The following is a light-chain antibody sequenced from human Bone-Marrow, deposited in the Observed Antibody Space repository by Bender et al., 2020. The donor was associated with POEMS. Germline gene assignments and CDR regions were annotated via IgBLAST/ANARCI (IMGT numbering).Light chain of an antibody. J-gene: IGLJ2*01. CDR3: SSYRRGSSPV. CDR2: EVT. Sequence: QSALTQAASVSGSPGQSITISCTGTSSDVGGYNLVSWYQHHPGKAPKLMIYEVTNRPSGVSNRFSGSKSGNTASLTISGLQAEDAADYYCSSYRRGSSPVFGRGTKLTVL. CDR1: SSDVGGYNL. V-gene: IGLV2-14*02.